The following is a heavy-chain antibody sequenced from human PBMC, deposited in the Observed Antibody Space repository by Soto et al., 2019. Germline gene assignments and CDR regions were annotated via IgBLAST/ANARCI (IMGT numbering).Heavy chain of an antibody. CDR1: AFTLSGHY. Sequence: GRSRRLSCARSAFTLSGHYIGWVSQAPGKVLEWVSISRDQPQGCSTAYAVSVKGRFTTSRDESKNSAYLQMNSLKSEDTAVYYCVTATYFSDSTCYTRCFDYWGQGTMVTVSS. J-gene: IGHJ4*02. CDR2: SRDQPQGCST. CDR3: VTATYFSDSTCYTRCFDY. V-gene: IGHV3-72*01. D-gene: IGHD3-22*01.